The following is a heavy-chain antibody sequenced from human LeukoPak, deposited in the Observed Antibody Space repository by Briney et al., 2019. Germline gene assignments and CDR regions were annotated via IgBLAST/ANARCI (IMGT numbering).Heavy chain of an antibody. J-gene: IGHJ6*02. D-gene: IGHD5-18*01. V-gene: IGHV1-69*04. CDR2: IIPILGIA. CDR1: GGTFSSYA. Sequence: ASVKVSCKASGGTFSSYAISWVRQASGQGLEWMGRIIPILGIANYAQKFQGRVTITADKSTSTAYMELSSLRSEDTAVYYCATSSYFMRSYGYAADENYYYGMDVWGQGTTVTVSS. CDR3: ATSSYFMRSYGYAADENYYYGMDV.